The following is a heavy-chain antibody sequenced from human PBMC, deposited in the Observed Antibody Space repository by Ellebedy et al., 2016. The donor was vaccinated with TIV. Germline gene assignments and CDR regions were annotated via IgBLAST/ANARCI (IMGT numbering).Heavy chain of an antibody. J-gene: IGHJ6*02. CDR2: INHSGNT. CDR3: ARSVSSRHYYYYVMDV. CDR1: GGSFSGYY. V-gene: IGHV4-34*01. Sequence: SETLSLTCAVYGGSFSGYYWSWIRQPPGKGLEWIGEINHSGNTNYNPSLKSRVTVSVDISENQFSLRLSTVTAADTALYYCARSVSSRHYYYYVMDVWGQGTTVTVSS. D-gene: IGHD2-8*01.